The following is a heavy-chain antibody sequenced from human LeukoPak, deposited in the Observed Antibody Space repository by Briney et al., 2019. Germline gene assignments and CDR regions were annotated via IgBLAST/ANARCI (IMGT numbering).Heavy chain of an antibody. V-gene: IGHV1-69*05. CDR1: GGTFSSYA. D-gene: IGHD3-22*01. J-gene: IGHJ3*02. CDR3: ARATYYYDSTEESYAFDI. CDR2: IIPIFGTA. Sequence: SVKVSCKASGGTFSSYAISWVRQAPGQGLEWMGGIIPIFGTANYAQKFQGRVTITTDESTSTAYMELSSLRSEDTAVYYCARATYYYDSTEESYAFDIWGQGTMVTVSS.